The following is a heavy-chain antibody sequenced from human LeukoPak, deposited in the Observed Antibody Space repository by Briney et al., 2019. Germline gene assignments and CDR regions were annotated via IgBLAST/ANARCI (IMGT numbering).Heavy chain of an antibody. CDR2: IHSDGGA. D-gene: IGHD4-23*01. V-gene: IGHV3-66*01. CDR3: ARVFHVVTRAFDI. CDR1: GFTVSPTS. Sequence: PGGSLRLSCVASGFTVSPTSMTWVRQAPGKGLEWVSIIHSDGGAYYAYSVEGRFTISKDNSKNTVYLQMNRVRAEDTAVYYCARVFHVVTRAFDIWGQGTLVTVSS. J-gene: IGHJ3*02.